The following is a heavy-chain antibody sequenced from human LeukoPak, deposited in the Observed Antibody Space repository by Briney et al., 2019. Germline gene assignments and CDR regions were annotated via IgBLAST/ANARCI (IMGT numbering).Heavy chain of an antibody. D-gene: IGHD3-3*01. V-gene: IGHV3-33*01. J-gene: IGHJ4*02. CDR2: IWYDGSDK. CDR3: ARDDAALRIFDY. Sequence: GGSLRLSRAAPGFTFSSYGMHWVRQAPGKGLEWVAIIWYDGSDKYYADSVKGRFTVSRDNTKNTLYLQMSSLRAEDTAVYYCARDDAALRIFDYWGQGTLVTVSS. CDR1: GFTFSSYG.